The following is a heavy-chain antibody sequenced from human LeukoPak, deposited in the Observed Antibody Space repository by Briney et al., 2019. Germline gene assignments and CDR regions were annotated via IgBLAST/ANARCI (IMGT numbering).Heavy chain of an antibody. Sequence: GGSLRLSCAASGLTVSSNYMSWVRQAPGKGLEWVSVIYSGGSTYYADSVKGRFTISRDNSKNTLYLQMNSLRAEDTAVYYCASYVLLWNYFDYWGQGTLVTVSS. V-gene: IGHV3-53*01. CDR2: IYSGGST. CDR1: GLTVSSNY. CDR3: ASYVLLWNYFDY. J-gene: IGHJ4*02. D-gene: IGHD3-10*01.